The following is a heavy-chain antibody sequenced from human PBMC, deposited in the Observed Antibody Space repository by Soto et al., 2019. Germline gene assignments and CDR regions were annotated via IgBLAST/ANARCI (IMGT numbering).Heavy chain of an antibody. CDR2: IIPILGIA. D-gene: IGHD3-3*01. Sequence: SVKVSCKASGGTFSSYTISWVRQAPGQGLEWMGRIIPILGIANYAQKFQGRVTITADKSTSTAYMELSSLRSEDTAVYYCARAAIFGVVTLMDAFDIWGQGTMVTVSS. V-gene: IGHV1-69*02. CDR3: ARAAIFGVVTLMDAFDI. CDR1: GGTFSSYT. J-gene: IGHJ3*02.